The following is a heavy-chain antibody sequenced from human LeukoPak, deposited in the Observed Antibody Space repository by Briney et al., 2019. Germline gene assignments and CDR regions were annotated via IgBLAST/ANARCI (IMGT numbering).Heavy chain of an antibody. J-gene: IGHJ4*02. V-gene: IGHV3-21*06. CDR3: ARGLAGPNIDY. CDR2: VSNSGDYI. Sequence: GSLRLSCAASGFSFSSYRMNWVRQAPGKGLEWVSSVSNSGDYIHYADSVKGRFTISRDNSKNSLYLQMNSLRAEDTAVYYCARGLAGPNIDYWGQGTLVTVSS. CDR1: GFSFSSYR. D-gene: IGHD6-13*01.